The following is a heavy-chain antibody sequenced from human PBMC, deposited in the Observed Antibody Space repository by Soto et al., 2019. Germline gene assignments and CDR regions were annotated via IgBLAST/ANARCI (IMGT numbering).Heavy chain of an antibody. V-gene: IGHV4-31*03. J-gene: IGHJ5*02. CDR2: IYYSGST. Sequence: QVQLQESGPGLVKPSQTLSLTCTVSGGSISSGGYYWSWIRQHPGKGLEWIGYIYYSGSTYYNPSLKSRVTISVDTSKNQFSLKLSSVTAADTAVYYCARSPTMRVVVPAAPRGWFDPWGQGTLVTVSS. D-gene: IGHD2-2*01. CDR3: ARSPTMRVVVPAAPRGWFDP. CDR1: GGSISSGGYY.